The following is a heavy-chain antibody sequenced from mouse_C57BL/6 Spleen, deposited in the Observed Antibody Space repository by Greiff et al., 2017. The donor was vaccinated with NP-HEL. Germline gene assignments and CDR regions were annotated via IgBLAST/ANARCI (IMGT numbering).Heavy chain of an antibody. D-gene: IGHD2-2*01. J-gene: IGHJ4*01. CDR1: GYTFTDYY. CDR2: INPNNGGT. V-gene: IGHV1-26*01. CDR3: ARRGGYEIYYAMDY. Sequence: EVQLQQSGPELVKPGASVKISCKASGYTFTDYYMNWVKQSHGKSLEWIGDINPNNGGTSYNQKFKGKATLTVDKSSSTAYMELRSLTSEDSAVYYCARRGGYEIYYAMDYWGQGTSVTVSS.